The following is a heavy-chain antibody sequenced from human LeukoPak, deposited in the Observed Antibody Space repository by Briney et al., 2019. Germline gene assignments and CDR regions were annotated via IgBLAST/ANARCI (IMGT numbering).Heavy chain of an antibody. CDR1: GFTFSSYA. Sequence: GGSLRLSCAASGFTFSSYAMHWVRQAPGKGLEWVAVISYDGSNKYYADSVKGRFTISRDNSKNTLYLQMNSLRAADTAVYYCARDLMDVWGQGTTVTVSS. J-gene: IGHJ6*02. V-gene: IGHV3-30*04. CDR2: ISYDGSNK. CDR3: ARDLMDV.